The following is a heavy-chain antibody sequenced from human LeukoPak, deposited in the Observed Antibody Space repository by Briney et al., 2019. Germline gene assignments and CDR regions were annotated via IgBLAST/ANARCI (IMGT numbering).Heavy chain of an antibody. V-gene: IGHV3-30*04. CDR1: GFTFSSYA. Sequence: PGGSLRLSCAASGFTFSSYAMHWVRQAPGKGLEWVAVISYDGSNKYYADSVKGRFTISRDNSKNTLYLQMNSLRAEDTAVYYCARDHEPPPTQYCSGGSCYAPPLDYWGQGTLVTVSS. CDR2: ISYDGSNK. D-gene: IGHD2-15*01. J-gene: IGHJ4*02. CDR3: ARDHEPPPTQYCSGGSCYAPPLDY.